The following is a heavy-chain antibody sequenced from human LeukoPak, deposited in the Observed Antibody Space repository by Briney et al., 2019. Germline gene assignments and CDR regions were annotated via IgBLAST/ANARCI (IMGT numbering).Heavy chain of an antibody. Sequence: ASVKVSCKASGYTFTGYYMHWVRQAPGQGLEWMGWINPNSGGTNYAQKFQGRVTMTRDTSISTAYMELSRLRSDDTAVYYCATSFCSSTSCYGPYYYYMDVWGKGTTVTVSS. V-gene: IGHV1-2*02. J-gene: IGHJ6*03. CDR1: GYTFTGYY. D-gene: IGHD2-2*01. CDR3: ATSFCSSTSCYGPYYYYMDV. CDR2: INPNSGGT.